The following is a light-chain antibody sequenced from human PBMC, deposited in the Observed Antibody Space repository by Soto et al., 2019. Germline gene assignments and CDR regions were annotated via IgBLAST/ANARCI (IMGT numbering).Light chain of an antibody. CDR1: QNINYW. V-gene: IGKV1-5*03. J-gene: IGKJ4*01. CDR2: KAS. Sequence: DIQMTPSPSTLSASVGDRVTFTCRASQNINYWLAWYQQKPGKAPSLLISKASTLESEVPSRFSGSGSGTEFSLTISSLQPDDFATYYCQQYITYPLTFGGGTKVDI. CDR3: QQYITYPLT.